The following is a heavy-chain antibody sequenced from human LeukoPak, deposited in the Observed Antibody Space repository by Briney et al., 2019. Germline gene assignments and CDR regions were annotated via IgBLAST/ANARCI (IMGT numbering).Heavy chain of an antibody. CDR2: IYSGGST. CDR3: ARDLRLGDFDY. Sequence: GGSLRLSCAASGFTVSSNYMSWVRQAPGKGLEWVSVIYSGGSTYYADSVKGRFTISRDNSKNTLYLQMNSLRAEDTAVYYCARDLRLGDFDYWGQGTLVTVSS. CDR1: GFTVSSNY. J-gene: IGHJ4*02. V-gene: IGHV3-66*01. D-gene: IGHD6-19*01.